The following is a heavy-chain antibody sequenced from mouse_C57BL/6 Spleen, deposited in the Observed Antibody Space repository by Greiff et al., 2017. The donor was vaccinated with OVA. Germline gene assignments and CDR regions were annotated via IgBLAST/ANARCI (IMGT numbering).Heavy chain of an antibody. CDR1: GFTFSNYW. CDR2: IRLKSDNYAT. Sequence: EVQLVESGGGLVQPGGSMKLSCVASGFTFSNYWMNWVRQSPEKGLEWVAQIRLKSDNYATHYAESVKGRFTISRDDSKSSVYLQMNNLRAEDTGIYYCTGGYGYDIYYYAMDYWGQGTSVTVSS. D-gene: IGHD2-2*01. V-gene: IGHV6-3*01. J-gene: IGHJ4*01. CDR3: TGGYGYDIYYYAMDY.